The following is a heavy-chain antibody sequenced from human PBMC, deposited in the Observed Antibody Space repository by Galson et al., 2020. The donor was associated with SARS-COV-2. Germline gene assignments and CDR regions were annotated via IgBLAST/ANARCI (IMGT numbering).Heavy chain of an antibody. CDR3: ARPGGWPTDYYDYVDF. CDR2: IYYSGST. J-gene: IGHJ6*03. D-gene: IGHD2-15*01. CDR1: GGPISSTSYY. V-gene: IGHV4-39*01. Sequence: SETLSLTCTVSGGPISSTSYYWGWIRQPPGKGLEWIGSIYYSGSTYYNPTHKSGDTITIDTSKNQFSLKLSSVTAADTAVYYCARPGGWPTDYYDYVDFWGKGGTVAFSS.